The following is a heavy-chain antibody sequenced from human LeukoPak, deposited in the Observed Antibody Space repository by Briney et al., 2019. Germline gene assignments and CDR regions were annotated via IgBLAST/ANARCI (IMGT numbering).Heavy chain of an antibody. D-gene: IGHD6-13*01. V-gene: IGHV1-2*06. CDR2: INPNSGGT. CDR3: ARDTPTEGSSSWYVRSYYYYMDV. Sequence: ASVKVSCKASGYTFTGYYMHWVRQAPGQGLEWMGRINPNSGGTNYAQRFQGRVTMTRDTSISTAYMELSRLRSDDTAVYYCARDTPTEGSSSWYVRSYYYYMDVWGKGTTVTVSS. CDR1: GYTFTGYY. J-gene: IGHJ6*03.